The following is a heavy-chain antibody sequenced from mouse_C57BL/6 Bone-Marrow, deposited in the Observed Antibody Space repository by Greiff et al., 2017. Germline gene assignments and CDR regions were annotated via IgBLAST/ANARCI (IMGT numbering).Heavy chain of an antibody. CDR2: ISSGSSTI. CDR3: ARRYYGSSHWYFDV. J-gene: IGHJ1*03. D-gene: IGHD1-1*01. V-gene: IGHV5-17*01. CDR1: GFTFSDYG. Sequence: EVKLVESGGGLVKPGGSLKLSCAASGFTFSDYGMHWVRQAPEKGLEWVAYISSGSSTIYYADTVKGRFPISRDNAKNTLFLQMTSLRSEDTAMYDCARRYYGSSHWYFDVWGTGTTVTVSS.